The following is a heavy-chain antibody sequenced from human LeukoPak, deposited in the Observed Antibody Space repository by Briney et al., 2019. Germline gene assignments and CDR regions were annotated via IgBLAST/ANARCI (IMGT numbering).Heavy chain of an antibody. Sequence: TGGSLRPSCAASGFTFSSYAMSRVRQAPGKGLEWVSAISGSGGSTYYADSVKGRFTISRDNSKNTLYLQMNSLRAEDTAVYYCAKSDYDSSGYVYYYGMDVWGQGTTVTVSS. J-gene: IGHJ6*02. CDR1: GFTFSSYA. CDR2: ISGSGGST. D-gene: IGHD3-22*01. CDR3: AKSDYDSSGYVYYYGMDV. V-gene: IGHV3-23*01.